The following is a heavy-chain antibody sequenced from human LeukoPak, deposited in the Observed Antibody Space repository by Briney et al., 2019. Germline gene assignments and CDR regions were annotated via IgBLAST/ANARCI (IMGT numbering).Heavy chain of an antibody. Sequence: PGGSLRLSCAASGFTFSSYGMHWIRQAPGKGLEWVSAISNDGGDTKYADSVKGRFTISRDNSRNTLYLQMKSLRVEDTAIYYCGRDWKLDYWGQGSLVTVSS. V-gene: IGHV3-23*01. J-gene: IGHJ4*02. D-gene: IGHD1-1*01. CDR2: ISNDGGDT. CDR3: GRDWKLDY. CDR1: GFTFSSYG.